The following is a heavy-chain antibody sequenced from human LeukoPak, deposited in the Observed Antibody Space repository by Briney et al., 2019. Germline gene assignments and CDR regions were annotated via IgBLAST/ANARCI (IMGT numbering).Heavy chain of an antibody. V-gene: IGHV3-23*01. Sequence: GGSLRLSCAASGFTFSSYAMNWVRQAPGKGLEWVSVISGSGGTTYYADSVKGRFTISRDNSKNTLYLQVNSLRAEDTAVYYCAKEGSGWTPTEIDYWGQGTLVTVSS. CDR2: ISGSGGTT. CDR1: GFTFSSYA. J-gene: IGHJ4*02. D-gene: IGHD6-19*01. CDR3: AKEGSGWTPTEIDY.